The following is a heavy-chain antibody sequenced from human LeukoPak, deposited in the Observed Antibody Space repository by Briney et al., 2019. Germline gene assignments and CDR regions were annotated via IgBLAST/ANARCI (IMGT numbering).Heavy chain of an antibody. D-gene: IGHD1-26*01. CDR2: IYYSGST. Sequence: PSQTLSLTCTVSGGSISSGSYYWSWIRQPPGKGLEWIGYIYYSGSTNYNPSLKSRVTISVDTSKNQFSLKLSSVTAADTAVYYCARTSIVGATVFDYWGQGTLVTVSS. V-gene: IGHV4-61*01. J-gene: IGHJ4*02. CDR1: GGSISSGSYY. CDR3: ARTSIVGATVFDY.